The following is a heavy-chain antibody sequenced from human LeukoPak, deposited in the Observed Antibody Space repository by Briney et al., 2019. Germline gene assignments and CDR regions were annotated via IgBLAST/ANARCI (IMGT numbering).Heavy chain of an antibody. CDR3: ARDLGTSSHYYYRMDF. D-gene: IGHD2-2*01. Sequence: PGRSLRLSCAASGFTFSSYAMHWVRQAPGKGLEGVAVISHDGSNKYYADSVRGRFTISRDNSKNTLYLQMNSLRAEDTTVYYCARDLGTSSHYYYRMDFWGKGTTVTVSS. CDR2: ISHDGSNK. V-gene: IGHV3-30-3*01. J-gene: IGHJ6*04. CDR1: GFTFSSYA.